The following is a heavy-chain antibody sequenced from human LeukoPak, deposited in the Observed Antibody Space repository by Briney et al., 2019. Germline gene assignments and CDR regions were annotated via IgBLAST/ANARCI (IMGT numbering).Heavy chain of an antibody. CDR2: VDPEDGET. J-gene: IGHJ3*02. CDR1: GYTFTDYY. CDR3: ATVKRWELLFYAFDI. D-gene: IGHD1-26*01. Sequence: ASVKVSCKVSGYTFTDYYMHWVQHAPGEGLGWMGLVDPEDGETIYAEKFQGRVTITADTSTDTAYMELSSLRSEDTAVYYCATVKRWELLFYAFDIWGRGTMVTVSS. V-gene: IGHV1-69-2*01.